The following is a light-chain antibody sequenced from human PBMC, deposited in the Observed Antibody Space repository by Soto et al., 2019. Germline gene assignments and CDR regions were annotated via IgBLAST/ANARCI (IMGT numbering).Light chain of an antibody. Sequence: QLTQSPSSLSASVGDRVTITCRASQSISSWLAWYQQKPWKAPKFLIYDASSLESGVPARFGGSGSGTEFTLTISSLQPDDFATYYCQQYNVYSWTFGQGTKVDIK. CDR2: DAS. CDR3: QQYNVYSWT. V-gene: IGKV1-5*01. J-gene: IGKJ1*01. CDR1: QSISSW.